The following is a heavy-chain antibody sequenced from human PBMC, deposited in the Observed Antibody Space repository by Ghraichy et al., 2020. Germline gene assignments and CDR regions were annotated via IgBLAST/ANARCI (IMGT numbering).Heavy chain of an antibody. CDR2: IYYSGST. J-gene: IGHJ4*02. V-gene: IGHV4-31*03. CDR3: ARDGSLLRGSYCDY. D-gene: IGHD1-26*01. Sequence: TLSLPCTVSGGSISSGGYYWSWIRQHPGKGLEWIGYIYYSGSTHYNPSLKSRVTISVDTSKNQFSLKLSSVTAADTAVYYCARDGSLLRGSYCDYWGQGTLVTVSS. CDR1: GGSISSGGYY.